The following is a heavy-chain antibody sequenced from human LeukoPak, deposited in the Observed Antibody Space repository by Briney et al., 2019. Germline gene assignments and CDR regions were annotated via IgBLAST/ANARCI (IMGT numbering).Heavy chain of an antibody. Sequence: SETLSLPCIVSSGSINNHYWSWIRQPPGKGLEWIGYIYDSWNTNYNPSLKSRVTISIDTSKNQFSLNLTSVTAADTAVYYCARDQIGYGLDYWGQGTLVTVSS. CDR3: ARDQIGYGLDY. D-gene: IGHD5-18*01. J-gene: IGHJ4*02. CDR2: IYDSWNT. V-gene: IGHV4-59*11. CDR1: SGSINNHY.